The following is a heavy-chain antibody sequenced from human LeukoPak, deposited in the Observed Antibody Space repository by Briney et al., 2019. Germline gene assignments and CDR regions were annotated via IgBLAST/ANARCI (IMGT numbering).Heavy chain of an antibody. V-gene: IGHV4-61*02. D-gene: IGHD3-10*01. CDR1: GGSISSGSYY. Sequence: SETLSLTCTVSGGSISSGSYYWSWIRQPAGKGLEWIGRIYTSGSTYYSPSLKSRVTISVDTSKNQFSLKLSSVIAADTAVYYCAGGKVRGVTDEYFQHWGQGTLVTVSS. CDR3: AGGKVRGVTDEYFQH. CDR2: IYTSGST. J-gene: IGHJ1*01.